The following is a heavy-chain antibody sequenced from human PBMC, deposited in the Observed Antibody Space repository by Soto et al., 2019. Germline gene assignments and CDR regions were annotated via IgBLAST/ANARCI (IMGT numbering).Heavy chain of an antibody. J-gene: IGHJ6*02. Sequence: QVQLVQSGAEVKKPGSSVKVSCKASGGTFSRYTFTWVRQAPGQGLEWMGRIIPILDIPNYAQNFQGRVTITADKSPRTAYMELSGLRSEDTAVYYCASHFTRVLVLGTSPPGGDNYGWDVWGQGTTVTVSS. D-gene: IGHD2-8*02. CDR2: IIPILDIP. CDR1: GGTFSRYT. CDR3: ASHFTRVLVLGTSPPGGDNYGWDV. V-gene: IGHV1-69*02.